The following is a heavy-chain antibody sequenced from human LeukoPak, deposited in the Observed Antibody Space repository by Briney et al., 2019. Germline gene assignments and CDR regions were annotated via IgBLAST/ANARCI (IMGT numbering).Heavy chain of an antibody. J-gene: IGHJ5*02. CDR1: GGSISSGGYY. D-gene: IGHD5-12*01. V-gene: IGHV4-31*03. CDR2: IYYSGST. CDR3: ARVPYSGYDLTLHWFDP. Sequence: SETLSLTCTVSGGSISSGGYYWSWIRQHPGKGLEWIGYIYYSGSTYYNPSLKSRVTISLDTSKNQFSLELTSVTATDTAVYYCARVPYSGYDLTLHWFDPWGQGTLVTVSS.